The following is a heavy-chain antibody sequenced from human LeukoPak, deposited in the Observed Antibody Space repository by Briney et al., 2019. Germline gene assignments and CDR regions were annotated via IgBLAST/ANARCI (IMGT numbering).Heavy chain of an antibody. Sequence: PSETLSLTCTVSGYSISSGYYWGWIRQPPGKGLEWIGSIYHSGSTYYNPSLKGRVTISADSSKNQFSLKLNSVTAADTAVYYCAKNGQSGFSFDPWGQGTQVTVSS. CDR2: IYHSGST. J-gene: IGHJ5*02. CDR1: GYSISSGYY. CDR3: AKNGQSGFSFDP. V-gene: IGHV4-38-2*02. D-gene: IGHD1-26*01.